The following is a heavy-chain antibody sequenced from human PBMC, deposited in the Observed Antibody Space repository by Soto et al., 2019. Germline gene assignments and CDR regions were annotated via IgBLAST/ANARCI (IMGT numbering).Heavy chain of an antibody. CDR1: GYTFTGYY. V-gene: IGHV1-2*04. Sequence: ASVKVSCKASGYTFTGYYMHWVRQAPGQGLEWMGWINPNSGGTNYAQKFQGWVTMTRNTSISTAYMELSSLRSEDTAVYYCARSGQVGNWFDPWGQGTLVTVSS. CDR2: INPNSGGT. CDR3: ARSGQVGNWFDP. J-gene: IGHJ5*02. D-gene: IGHD3-3*01.